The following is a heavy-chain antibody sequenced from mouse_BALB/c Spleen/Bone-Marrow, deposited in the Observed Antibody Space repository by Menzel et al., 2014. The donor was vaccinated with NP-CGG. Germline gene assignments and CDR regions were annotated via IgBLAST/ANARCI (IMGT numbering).Heavy chain of an antibody. CDR3: ARRYGSSRYYFDY. CDR2: IFPGSGNT. Sequence: QVQLQQSGPELVKPGASVKISCKASGYSLTSYYIHWVKQRPEQGLEWIGWIFPGSGNTKYNEKFKGKATLTADTSSSTAYMQLSSLTSEDSAVYFCARRYGSSRYYFDYWGQGTTLTVSS. V-gene: IGHV1-66*01. CDR1: GYSLTSYY. D-gene: IGHD1-1*01. J-gene: IGHJ2*01.